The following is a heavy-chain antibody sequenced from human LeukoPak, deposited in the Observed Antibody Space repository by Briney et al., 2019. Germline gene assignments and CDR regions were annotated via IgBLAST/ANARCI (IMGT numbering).Heavy chain of an antibody. J-gene: IGHJ3*02. D-gene: IGHD2/OR15-2a*01. CDR3: AILSTPSRHLLAAFDI. Sequence: GASVKVSCKASGYTFTDYYIQWVRQAPGQGLQWMGRINPNNGDTDYAQRFRGRVTLTRDTSISTAYLELSGLGSDDTAVFYCAILSTPSRHLLAAFDIWGQGTIVTDSS. CDR1: GYTFTDYY. CDR2: INPNNGDT. V-gene: IGHV1-2*02.